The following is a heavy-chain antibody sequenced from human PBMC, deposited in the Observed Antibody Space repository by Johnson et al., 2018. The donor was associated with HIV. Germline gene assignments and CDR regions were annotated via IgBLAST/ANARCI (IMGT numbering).Heavy chain of an antibody. CDR3: ARDRKSGSYGVDAFDI. V-gene: IGHV3-48*04. Sequence: VQLVESGGGLVQPGGSLRLSCAASGFTFSSYAMSWVRQAPGKGLEWVSAISSSGSTIYYADSVKGRLPISRDNAKNSLYLQMNSLRAEDTAVYYCARDRKSGSYGVDAFDIWGQGTMVTVSS. J-gene: IGHJ3*02. D-gene: IGHD1-26*01. CDR2: ISSSGSTI. CDR1: GFTFSSYA.